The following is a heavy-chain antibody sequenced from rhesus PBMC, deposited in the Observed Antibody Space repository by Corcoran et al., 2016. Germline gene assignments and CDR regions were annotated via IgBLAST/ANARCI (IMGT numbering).Heavy chain of an antibody. D-gene: IGHD6-25*01. CDR2: ISESVRTQ. CDR1: GFTFSSYV. CDR3: TSSGIAAAADFDY. J-gene: IGHJ4*01. V-gene: IGHV3S26*01. Sequence: DVQLVEAGGGLVKPGGSLRLSCVASGFTFSSYVMHLVRQAPETCLEWVSVISESVRTQYYAASVKGRFTISREDAKNSLFLQMNSLRAEDTAVYYCTSSGIAAAADFDYWGQGVLVTVSS.